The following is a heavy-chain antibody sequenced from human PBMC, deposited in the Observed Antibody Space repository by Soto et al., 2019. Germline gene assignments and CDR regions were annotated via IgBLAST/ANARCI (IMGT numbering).Heavy chain of an antibody. D-gene: IGHD3-22*01. CDR1: GFTFSGYS. V-gene: IGHV3-21*01. J-gene: IGHJ6*02. CDR3: ARLGLVVIMNYYYGMDV. CDR2: ISSSSSYI. Sequence: GGSLRLSCAASGFTFSGYSMNWVRQAPGKGLEWVSSISSSSSYIYYADSVKGRFTISRDNAKNSLYLQMNSLRAEDTAVYYCARLGLVVIMNYYYGMDVWAKGPRSPSP.